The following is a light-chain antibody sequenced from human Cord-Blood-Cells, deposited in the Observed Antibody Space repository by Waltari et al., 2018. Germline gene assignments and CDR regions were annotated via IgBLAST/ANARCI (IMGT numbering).Light chain of an antibody. CDR1: SSNIGSNT. CDR2: SNK. CDR3: AAWDDSLNGWV. J-gene: IGLJ3*02. V-gene: IGLV1-44*01. Sequence: QFVLTQPPSASGTPGQRVTISCSGSSSNIGSNTVHWYQQLPGTAPKLLIYSNKQRPSGVPDRFSGSKSGTSASLAISGLQSEDEADYYCAAWDDSLNGWVFGGGTKLTVL.